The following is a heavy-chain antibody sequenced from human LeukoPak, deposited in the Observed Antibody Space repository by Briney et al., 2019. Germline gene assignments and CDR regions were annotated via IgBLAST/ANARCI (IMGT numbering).Heavy chain of an antibody. CDR3: ARGGGYFDWLLTDW. CDR2: INPNSGGT. J-gene: IGHJ4*02. Sequence: ASVKVSCKASGYTFTGYYVHWVRQAPGQGLEWMGRINPNSGGTNYAQKFQGRVTMTRDTSISTAYMELSRLRSDDTAVYYCARGGGYFDWLLTDWWGQGTLVTVSS. D-gene: IGHD3-9*01. V-gene: IGHV1-2*06. CDR1: GYTFTGYY.